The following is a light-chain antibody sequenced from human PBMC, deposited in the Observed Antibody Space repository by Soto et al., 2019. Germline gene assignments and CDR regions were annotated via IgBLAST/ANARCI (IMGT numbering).Light chain of an antibody. J-gene: IGKJ5*01. CDR2: GAS. V-gene: IGKV1-6*01. Sequence: AIQMTQFPSSLPASVGDRYTISCRASQGIRRDIAWYEHRPRTAPXXLIFGASNLQSAVPSRLSGSGSGTDFTLTISSIEPEDFAFYYCQHRSNWITFGQGTRLEIK. CDR3: QHRSNWIT. CDR1: QGIRRD.